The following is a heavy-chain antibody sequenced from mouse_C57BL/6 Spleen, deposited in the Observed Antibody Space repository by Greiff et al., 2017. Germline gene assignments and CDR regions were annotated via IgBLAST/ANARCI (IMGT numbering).Heavy chain of an antibody. CDR2: INPGSGGT. Sequence: VQLQQPGTELVKPGASVKLSCKASGYTFTSYWMHWVKQRPGHGLEWIGNINPGSGGTNYNEKFKSKATLTVDKSSSTAYMQLSSLTSEDSAVYFCARGYCDDGYDYWGQGTTLTVSS. CDR1: GYTFTSYW. CDR3: ARGYCDDGYDY. D-gene: IGHD1-2*01. V-gene: IGHV1-53*01. J-gene: IGHJ2*01.